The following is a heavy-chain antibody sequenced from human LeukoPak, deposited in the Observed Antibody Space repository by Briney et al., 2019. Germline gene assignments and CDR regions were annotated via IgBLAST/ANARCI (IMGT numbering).Heavy chain of an antibody. D-gene: IGHD3-22*01. CDR2: ISGSGGST. J-gene: IGHJ6*03. Sequence: VGSLRLSCAASGFTFTNYAMDWVRQAPGKGLEWVSAISGSGGSTYYADSVKGRFTISRDTSKNTFDLQMNSLRAEDTAVYYGAKGSGDSTGYYYAYYYYYMDVWGKGTTVTVSS. V-gene: IGHV3-23*01. CDR3: AKGSGDSTGYYYAYYYYYMDV. CDR1: GFTFTNYA.